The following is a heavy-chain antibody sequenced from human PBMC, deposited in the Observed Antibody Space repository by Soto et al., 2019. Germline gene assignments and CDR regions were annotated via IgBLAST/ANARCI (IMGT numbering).Heavy chain of an antibody. CDR1: GYSFTSYW. CDR2: IDPSDSYT. D-gene: IGHD6-6*01. Sequence: GESLKISCKGSGYSFTSYWISWVRQMPGKGLEWMGRIDPSDSYTNYSPSFQGHVTISADKSISTAYLQWSSLKASDTAMYYCACASRVASIAARTLDPWGQGTLVTVSS. V-gene: IGHV5-10-1*01. J-gene: IGHJ5*02. CDR3: ACASRVASIAARTLDP.